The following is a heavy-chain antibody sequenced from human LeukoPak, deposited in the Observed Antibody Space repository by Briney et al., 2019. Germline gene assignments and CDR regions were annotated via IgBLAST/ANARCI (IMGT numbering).Heavy chain of an antibody. V-gene: IGHV3-74*01. J-gene: IGHJ4*02. CDR3: ARTNVLLWFGEFPYYFDY. CDR1: GFTFSSYG. CDR2: INSDGSST. D-gene: IGHD3-10*01. Sequence: GGSLRLSCAASGFTFSSYGMHWVRQAPGKGLVWVSRINSDGSSTSYADSVKGRFTISRDNAKNTLYLQMNSLRAEDTAVYYCARTNVLLWFGEFPYYFDYWGQGTLVTVSS.